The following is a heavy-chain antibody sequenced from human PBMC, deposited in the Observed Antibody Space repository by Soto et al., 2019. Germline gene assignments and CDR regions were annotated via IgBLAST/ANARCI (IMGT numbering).Heavy chain of an antibody. Sequence: QVQLVESGGGVVQPGRSLRLSCAASGFTFSSYGMHWVRQAPGKGLEWVAVISYDGSNKYYADSVKGRFTISRDNSKNTLYLQMNSLRAEDTSVYYCAKDLNRYYYDSTTNKKYGMDVWGQGTTVTVSS. D-gene: IGHD3-22*01. V-gene: IGHV3-30*18. CDR2: ISYDGSNK. CDR1: GFTFSSYG. CDR3: AKDLNRYYYDSTTNKKYGMDV. J-gene: IGHJ6*02.